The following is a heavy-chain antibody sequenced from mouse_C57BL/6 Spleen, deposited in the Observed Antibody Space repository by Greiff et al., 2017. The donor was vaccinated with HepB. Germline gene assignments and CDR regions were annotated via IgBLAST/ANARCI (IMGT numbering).Heavy chain of an antibody. Sequence: EVQLQQSGPELVRPGASVKISCKASGYTFTDYYMNWVKQSHGKSLEWIGDINPNNSGTSYNHKFKGKATLTVDKSSSTAYMELRSLTSEDSAVYYCASSSSFAYGGQGTLVTVSA. J-gene: IGHJ3*01. CDR1: GYTFTDYY. CDR3: ASSSSFAY. CDR2: INPNNSGT. D-gene: IGHD1-1*01. V-gene: IGHV1-26*01.